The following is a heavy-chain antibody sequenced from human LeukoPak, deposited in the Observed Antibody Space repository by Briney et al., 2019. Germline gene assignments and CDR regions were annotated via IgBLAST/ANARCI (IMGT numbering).Heavy chain of an antibody. Sequence: KPGGSLRLSCAASGFTFSNAWMSWVRPAPGKGLEWVGRVKSKTDGGTIDYAAPVKGRFTISRDDSKYMLYLQMDSLKTEATAVYYCTTDLRRYFDFLYVYWGQGTLVAVSS. CDR1: GFTFSNAW. V-gene: IGHV3-15*01. J-gene: IGHJ4*02. CDR3: TTDLRRYFDFLYVY. CDR2: VKSKTDGGTI. D-gene: IGHD3-9*01.